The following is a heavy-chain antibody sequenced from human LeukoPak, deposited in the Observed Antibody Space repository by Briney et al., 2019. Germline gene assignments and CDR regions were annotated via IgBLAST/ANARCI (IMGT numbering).Heavy chain of an antibody. CDR1: GGSISSYY. D-gene: IGHD4-17*01. Sequence: SETLSLTCTVSGGSISSYYWSWIRQPAGKGLEWIGRIYTTGITNYNPSLKSRVTMSVDTSKNQFSLKLTSVTAADTAVYYCATYFYGDYASYYFDIWGRGTPVSVSS. J-gene: IGHJ4*02. CDR2: IYTTGIT. CDR3: ATYFYGDYASYYFDI. V-gene: IGHV4-4*07.